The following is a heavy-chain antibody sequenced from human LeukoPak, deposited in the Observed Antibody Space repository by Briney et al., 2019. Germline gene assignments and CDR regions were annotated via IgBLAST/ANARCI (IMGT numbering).Heavy chain of an antibody. CDR3: ARELFDFDY. D-gene: IGHD3-10*01. Sequence: GGSLRLSCAASGFTFSNYWMSWVRQAPGKELEWVSEITGSGGSTYYADSVKGRFTISRDNSKNTLYLQMNSLRAEDTAIYYCARELFDFDYWGQGTLVTVSS. CDR2: ITGSGGST. J-gene: IGHJ4*02. CDR1: GFTFSNYW. V-gene: IGHV3-23*01.